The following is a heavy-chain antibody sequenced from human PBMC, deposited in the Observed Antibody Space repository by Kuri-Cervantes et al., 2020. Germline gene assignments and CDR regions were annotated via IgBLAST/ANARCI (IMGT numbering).Heavy chain of an antibody. Sequence: LRLSCTVSGGSISSSGYYWSWIRQHPGKGLEWIGYIYHSGSTYYNPSLKSRVTISVDRSKNQFSLKLSSVTAADTAVYYCARGGHYYGSGSYYFDYWGQGTLVTVSS. CDR2: IYHSGST. D-gene: IGHD3-10*01. V-gene: IGHV4-30-2*01. CDR1: GGSISSSGYY. J-gene: IGHJ4*02. CDR3: ARGGHYYGSGSYYFDY.